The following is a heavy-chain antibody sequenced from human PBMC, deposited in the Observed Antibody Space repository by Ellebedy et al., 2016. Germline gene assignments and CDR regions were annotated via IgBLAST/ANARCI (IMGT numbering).Heavy chain of an antibody. CDR2: INPSSGDT. D-gene: IGHD1-26*01. J-gene: IGHJ6*02. CDR3: ARDGSGTYHYCLDV. V-gene: IGHV1-2*04. CDR1: GYSFTGYY. Sequence: ASVKVSCKASGYSFTGYYIHWARQAPGQGPEWMGWINPSSGDTKYAQKFQGWVTMTRDTSISTVYMELSRLTSDDTAVYYCARDGSGTYHYCLDVWGQGTTVTVSS.